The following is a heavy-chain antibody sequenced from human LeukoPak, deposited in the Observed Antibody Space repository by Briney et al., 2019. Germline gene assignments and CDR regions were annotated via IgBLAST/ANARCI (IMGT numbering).Heavy chain of an antibody. V-gene: IGHV4-39*01. Sequence: SETLSLTCTVSGVSISSSYSYWGWIRQPPGMGLEWIGSIYYTGNTYYNASLRSQVSISIDTSKNQFSLKLTSVTAADTAVYYCARQTGSGLFILPGGQGTLVSVSS. CDR2: IYYTGNT. CDR1: GVSISSSYSY. J-gene: IGHJ4*02. D-gene: IGHD3/OR15-3a*01. CDR3: ARQTGSGLFILP.